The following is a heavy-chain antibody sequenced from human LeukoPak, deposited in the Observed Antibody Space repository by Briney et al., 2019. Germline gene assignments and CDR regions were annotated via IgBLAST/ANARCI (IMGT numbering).Heavy chain of an antibody. J-gene: IGHJ4*02. CDR2: IRYDGSNK. CDR3: AKPEGRWLQSGIDY. Sequence: GGSLRLSCAASGFTFSSYGMHWVRQAPGKGLEWVAFIRYDGSNKYYADSVKGRFTISRDNSKNTLYLQMNSLRAEDTAVYYCAKPEGRWLQSGIDYWGQGTLVTVSS. D-gene: IGHD5-24*01. CDR1: GFTFSSYG. V-gene: IGHV3-30*02.